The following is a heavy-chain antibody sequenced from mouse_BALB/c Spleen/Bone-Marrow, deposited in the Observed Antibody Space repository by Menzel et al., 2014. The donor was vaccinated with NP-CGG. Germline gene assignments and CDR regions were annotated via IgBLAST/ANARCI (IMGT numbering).Heavy chain of an antibody. J-gene: IGHJ3*01. V-gene: IGHV1-4*01. D-gene: IGHD2-14*01. CDR1: GYTFTSYT. Sequence: QVQLQQSGAELARPGASVKMSCKASGYTFTSYTMHWVKQRPGQGLEWIGYINPSSGYTNYNQKFKVKATLTVDKSSSTAYMQLSSLTSEDSAVYYCARAAYYRYDEGAWFAYWGQGALVTVSA. CDR2: INPSSGYT. CDR3: ARAAYYRYDEGAWFAY.